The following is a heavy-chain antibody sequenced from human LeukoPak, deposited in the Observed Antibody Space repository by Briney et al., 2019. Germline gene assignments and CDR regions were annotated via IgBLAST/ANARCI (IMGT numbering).Heavy chain of an antibody. CDR2: FDPEDGET. Sequence: ASVKVSCKVSGYTLTELSMHWVRQPPGKGLEWMGGFDPEDGETIYAQKFQGRVTMTEDTSTDTAYMELSSLRSEDTAVYYCARDLPGTIGTTARFDPWGQGTLVTVSS. CDR3: ARDLPGTIGTTARFDP. D-gene: IGHD1-1*01. J-gene: IGHJ5*02. CDR1: GYTLTELS. V-gene: IGHV1-24*01.